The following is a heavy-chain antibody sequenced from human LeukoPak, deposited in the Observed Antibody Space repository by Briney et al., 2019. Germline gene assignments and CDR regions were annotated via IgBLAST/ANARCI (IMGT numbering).Heavy chain of an antibody. CDR1: GGTFSSYA. V-gene: IGHV1-69*11. Sequence: ASVKVSCKASGGTFSSYAISWVRQAPGQGLEWMGRIIPVLGTANYAQKFQGRVTITTDESTSTAYMELSSLRSEVTAVYYCARDRGLYGDYVTDAFDIWGQGTMVTVSS. J-gene: IGHJ3*02. CDR3: ARDRGLYGDYVTDAFDI. CDR2: IIPVLGTA. D-gene: IGHD4-17*01.